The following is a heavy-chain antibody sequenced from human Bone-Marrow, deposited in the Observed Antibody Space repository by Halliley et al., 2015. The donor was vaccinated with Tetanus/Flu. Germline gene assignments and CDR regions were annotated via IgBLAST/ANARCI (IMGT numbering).Heavy chain of an antibody. D-gene: IGHD3-10*01. CDR2: FSGSP. V-gene: IGHV4-31*02. Sequence: FSGSPSYTPSLKSRVTISVDTSKNQFSRKLSSVIAADTAVYYCARDEYGSGSYGREYYFGMDVWGQGTTVTVSS. CDR3: ARDEYGSGSYGREYYFGMDV. J-gene: IGHJ6*02.